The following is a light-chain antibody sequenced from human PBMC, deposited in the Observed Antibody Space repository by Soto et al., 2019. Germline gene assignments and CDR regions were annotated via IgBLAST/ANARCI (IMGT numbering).Light chain of an antibody. Sequence: QSVLTQPTSASGTPGQRVTISCSGSSSNIGTNYVYWYQQLPGMAPKLLIYRSDQRPSGVPDRLSGSKSGTSASLAISGLRSEDEADYYCATWDDTLSGVVFGGGTKLTVL. CDR3: ATWDDTLSGVV. CDR1: SSNIGTNY. J-gene: IGLJ2*01. V-gene: IGLV1-47*01. CDR2: RSD.